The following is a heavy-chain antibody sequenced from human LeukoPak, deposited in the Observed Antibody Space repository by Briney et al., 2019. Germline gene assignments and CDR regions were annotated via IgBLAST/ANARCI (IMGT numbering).Heavy chain of an antibody. CDR1: GFTFSDYY. D-gene: IGHD2-15*01. V-gene: IGHV3-11*01. CDR3: TRDRLVAPLNAFDV. J-gene: IGHJ3*01. CDR2: ISSSGSTI. Sequence: PGGSLRLSCAASGFTFSDYYMSWIRQAPGKGLEWVSYISSSGSTIYYADSVKGRFTISRDNAKNSLYLQMNSLRAEDTAVYYCTRDRLVAPLNAFDVWGQGTMVTVSS.